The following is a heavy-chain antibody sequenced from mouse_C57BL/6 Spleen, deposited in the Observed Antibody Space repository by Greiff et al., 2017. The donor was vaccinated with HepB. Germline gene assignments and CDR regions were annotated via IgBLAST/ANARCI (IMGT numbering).Heavy chain of an antibody. D-gene: IGHD1-1*01. CDR2: ISYDGSN. Sequence: EVKLEESGPGLVKPSQSLSLTCSASGYSITSGYYRYLIRQFPGNQLEWMGYISYDGSNNYNPSLKNLISITRDTSKNQFFLKLNPVTTEDTATYYCAREHYYGGSSLGYWGQGTLVTVSA. J-gene: IGHJ3*01. V-gene: IGHV3-6*01. CDR3: AREHYYGGSSLGY. CDR1: GYSITSGYY.